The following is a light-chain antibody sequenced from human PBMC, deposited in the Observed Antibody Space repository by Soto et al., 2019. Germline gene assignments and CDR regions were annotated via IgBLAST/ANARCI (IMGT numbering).Light chain of an antibody. CDR2: GAS. Sequence: EIVWTQSPGTLSLSPGERATLSCRASQSGSSSYLAWYQQKPGQAPRLLIYGASSRATGIPDRLSGSGSGKDFTLTSIRLEAEDVAVYYCQQYGSSRTFGQGTKVEIK. J-gene: IGKJ1*01. CDR1: QSGSSSY. V-gene: IGKV3-20*01. CDR3: QQYGSSRT.